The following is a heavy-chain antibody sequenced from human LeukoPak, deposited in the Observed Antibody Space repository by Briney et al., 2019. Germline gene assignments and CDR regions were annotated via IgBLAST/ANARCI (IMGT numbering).Heavy chain of an antibody. CDR3: AGSSGYYYVY. CDR1: GGSISGGGYY. V-gene: IGHV4-30-4*01. D-gene: IGHD3-22*01. CDR2: IYYSGST. J-gene: IGHJ4*02. Sequence: SQTLSLTCTVSGGSISGGGYYWRWIRQPPGQGLEWIGYIYYSGSTYYNPSLKSRVTISVDTSKNQFSLKLSSVTAADTAVYYCAGSSGYYYVYWGQGTLVTVSS.